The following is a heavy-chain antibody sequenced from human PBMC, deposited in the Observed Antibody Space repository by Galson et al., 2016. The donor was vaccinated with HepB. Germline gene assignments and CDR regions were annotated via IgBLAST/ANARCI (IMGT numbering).Heavy chain of an antibody. Sequence: SLRLSCAASGFSFSDYNMHWVRQAPGKGLEWVAFISYHGRNKYFIDSVKGRFAISRDNSNNTMYLQMSSLRGDDTAVYYCAREKTNSWSLDYWGQGALVTVSP. CDR1: GFSFSDYN. CDR2: ISYHGRNK. J-gene: IGHJ4*02. D-gene: IGHD4-11*01. CDR3: AREKTNSWSLDY. V-gene: IGHV3-30*03.